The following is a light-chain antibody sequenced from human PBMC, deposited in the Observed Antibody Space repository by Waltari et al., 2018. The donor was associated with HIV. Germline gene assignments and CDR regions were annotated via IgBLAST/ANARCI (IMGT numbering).Light chain of an antibody. V-gene: IGLV1-40*01. J-gene: IGLJ3*02. CDR3: QSYDSSLSGWV. CDR1: SSNIGSGYD. CDR2: ANT. Sequence: QSVLTPPPSVSGAPGQRVSISCSGGSSNIGSGYDVHWYQQFPGRAPNDLIYANTNRPSGVPDRFSGSKSGYSASLVITGLQAEDDADYYCQSYDSSLSGWVFGGGTKLTVL.